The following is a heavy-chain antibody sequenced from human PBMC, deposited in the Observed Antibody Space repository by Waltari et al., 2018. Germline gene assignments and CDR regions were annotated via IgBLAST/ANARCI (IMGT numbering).Heavy chain of an antibody. CDR1: GFPARSNY. CDR2: IYSGGST. J-gene: IGHJ6*02. CDR3: AREYRVGAFPDYYYGMDV. Sequence: VQLVEYGGGLVQPGVSLRLSCEAYGFPARSNYISWVRQAHGKGLEWVSVIYSGGSTYYADSVKGRFTISRDNSKNTLYLQMNSLRAEDTAVYYCAREYRVGAFPDYYYGMDVWGQGTTVTVSS. V-gene: IGHV3-66*02. D-gene: IGHD1-26*01.